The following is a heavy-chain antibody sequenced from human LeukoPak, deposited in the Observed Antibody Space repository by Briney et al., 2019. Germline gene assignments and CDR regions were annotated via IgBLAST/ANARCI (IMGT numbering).Heavy chain of an antibody. V-gene: IGHV5-51*01. CDR2: IYPGDSDT. D-gene: IGHD3-22*01. J-gene: IGHJ5*02. CDR1: GYSFTSYW. CDR3: ARTYYYDSSGYYPPNWFDP. Sequence: GESLKISCKGSGYSFTSYWIGWVCQMPGKGLEWMGIIYPGDSDTRYSPSFQGQVTISADKSISTAYLQWSSLKASDTAMYYCARTYYYDSSGYYPPNWFDPWGQGTLVTVSS.